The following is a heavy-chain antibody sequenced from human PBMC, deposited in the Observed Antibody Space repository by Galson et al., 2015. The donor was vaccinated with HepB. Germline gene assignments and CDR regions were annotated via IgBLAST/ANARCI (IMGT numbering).Heavy chain of an antibody. Sequence: LSLTCTVSGGSISSGGYYWSWIRQHPGKGLEWIGYIYYSGSTYYNPSLKSRVTISVDTSKNQFSLKLSSVTAADTAVYYCARDHRESLYNWFDPWGQGTLVTVSS. CDR1: GGSISSGGYY. CDR2: IYYSGST. D-gene: IGHD3-16*01. V-gene: IGHV4-31*03. CDR3: ARDHRESLYNWFDP. J-gene: IGHJ5*02.